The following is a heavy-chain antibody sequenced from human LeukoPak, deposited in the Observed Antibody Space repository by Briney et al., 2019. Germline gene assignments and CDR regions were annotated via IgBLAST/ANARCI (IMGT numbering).Heavy chain of an antibody. V-gene: IGHV1-2*02. CDR2: INPNSGGT. CDR3: ARVFSGFSPKGAFDI. CDR1: GYTFTCYY. Sequence: ASVKVSCKASGYTFTCYYMHWVRQAPGQGLEWMGWINPNSGGTNYAQKFQGRVTMTRDTSISTAYMELSRLRSDDTAVYYCARVFSGFSPKGAFDIWGQGTMVTVSS. J-gene: IGHJ3*02. D-gene: IGHD2-21*01.